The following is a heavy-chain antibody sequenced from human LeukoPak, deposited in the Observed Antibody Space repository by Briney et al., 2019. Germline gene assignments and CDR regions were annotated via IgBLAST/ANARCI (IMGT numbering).Heavy chain of an antibody. CDR3: AKDLGGSGSWYYFDY. V-gene: IGHV3-9*01. D-gene: IGHD3-10*01. J-gene: IGHJ4*02. Sequence: GRSLRLSCAASGFTFDDYAMHWVRQAPGKGLEWVSGISWNSGSIGYADSVKGRFTISRDNAKNSLYLQMNCLRAEDTALYYCAKDLGGSGSWYYFDYWGQGTLVTVSS. CDR2: ISWNSGSI. CDR1: GFTFDDYA.